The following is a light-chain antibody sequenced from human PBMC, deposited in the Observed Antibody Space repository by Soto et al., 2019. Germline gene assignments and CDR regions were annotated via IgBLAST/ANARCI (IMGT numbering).Light chain of an antibody. Sequence: DIQMTQSPSSLSASVGDRVTITCRASQSISSYLNWYQQKPGKAPKLLIYAASSLQSGVPSRFSGSGSGTDFTLTISSLQPEDFATYYCQQSYSTPYTFGQGTQL. CDR3: QQSYSTPYT. CDR1: QSISSY. J-gene: IGKJ2*01. CDR2: AAS. V-gene: IGKV1-39*01.